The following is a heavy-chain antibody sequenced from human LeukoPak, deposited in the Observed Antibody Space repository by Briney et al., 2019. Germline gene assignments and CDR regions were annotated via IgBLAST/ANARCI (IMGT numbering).Heavy chain of an antibody. CDR2: IRYDGSNK. Sequence: QPGGSLRLSCAASGFTFSSYGMHWVRQAPGKGLEWVAFIRYDGSNKYYADSVKGRFTISRDNSKNTLYLQMNSLRAEDTAVYYCAKGLYGDYVSEREENWFDPWGQGTLVTVSS. CDR1: GFTFSSYG. V-gene: IGHV3-30*02. J-gene: IGHJ5*02. D-gene: IGHD4-17*01. CDR3: AKGLYGDYVSEREENWFDP.